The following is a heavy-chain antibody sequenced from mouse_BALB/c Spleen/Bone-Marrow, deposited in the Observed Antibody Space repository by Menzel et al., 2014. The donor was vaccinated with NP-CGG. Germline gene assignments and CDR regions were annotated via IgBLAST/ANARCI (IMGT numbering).Heavy chain of an antibody. D-gene: IGHD2-10*01. Sequence: VQLQQSGAELVKPGASVKLSCTASGFNIKDTYMHWVKQRPEQGLEWIGRIDPANGNTKYDPKFQGKATITADTSSNPAYLQPSSLTSEGPAFYYCASYNSGSYFAPGGQATPPPVPS. CDR1: GFNIKDTY. V-gene: IGHV14-3*02. CDR3: ASYNSGSYFAP. J-gene: IGHJ2*01. CDR2: IDPANGNT.